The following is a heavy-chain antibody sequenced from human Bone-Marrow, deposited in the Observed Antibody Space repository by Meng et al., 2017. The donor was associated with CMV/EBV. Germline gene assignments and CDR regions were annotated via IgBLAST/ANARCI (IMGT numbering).Heavy chain of an antibody. Sequence: ASVKVSCKASGYSFTGYYLHWVRQAPGQGLEWMGWINPNSGNTGYAQKFQGRVTMTRNTSISTAYMELSSLRSEDTAVYYCARELGRADEVAHNGDYWGQGTLVTVSS. V-gene: IGHV1-8*02. CDR1: GYSFTGYY. CDR2: INPNSGNT. D-gene: IGHD2-8*01. CDR3: ARELGRADEVAHNGDY. J-gene: IGHJ4*02.